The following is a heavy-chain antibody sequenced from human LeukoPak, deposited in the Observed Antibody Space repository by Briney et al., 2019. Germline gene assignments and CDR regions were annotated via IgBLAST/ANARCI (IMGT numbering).Heavy chain of an antibody. CDR1: GGTFSSYA. V-gene: IGHV1-69*04. CDR3: ARGQKEYSSSSATQRFDP. Sequence: SVKLSCKASGGTFSSYAISWVRQPPGQGLEWMGRIIPIFGIANYAQKFQGRVTITADKSTSTAYMELSSLRSEDTAVYYCARGQKEYSSSSATQRFDPWGQGTLVTVSS. CDR2: IIPIFGIA. J-gene: IGHJ5*02. D-gene: IGHD6-6*01.